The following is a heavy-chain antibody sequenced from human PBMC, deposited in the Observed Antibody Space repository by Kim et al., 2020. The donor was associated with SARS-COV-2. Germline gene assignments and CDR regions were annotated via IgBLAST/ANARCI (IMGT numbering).Heavy chain of an antibody. CDR3: AKDLGETTVTIGFYYYGMDV. V-gene: IGHV3-30*18. Sequence: GGSLRLSCAASGFTFSSYGMHWVRQAPGKGLEWVAVISYDGSNKYYADSVKGRFTISRDNSKNTLYLQMNSLRAEDTAVYYCAKDLGETTVTIGFYYYGMDVWGQGTTVTVSS. CDR2: ISYDGSNK. J-gene: IGHJ6*02. D-gene: IGHD4-17*01. CDR1: GFTFSSYG.